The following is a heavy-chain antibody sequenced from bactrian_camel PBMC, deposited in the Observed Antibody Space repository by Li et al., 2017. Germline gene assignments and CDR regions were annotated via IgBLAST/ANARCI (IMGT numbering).Heavy chain of an antibody. J-gene: IGHJ6*01. CDR1: GFTFSSYA. V-gene: IGHV3S40*01. CDR2: IYIGGGST. D-gene: IGHD4*01. Sequence: DVQLVESGGGSVQSGGSLRLSCAASGFTFSSYAMSWVRQAPGMQREGVAAIYIGGGSTHYVDSVKGRFTASRDNAKNMVYLQMSSLKSEDTALYYCVVPDYGSFGYWGQGTQVTVS. CDR3: VVPDYGSFGY.